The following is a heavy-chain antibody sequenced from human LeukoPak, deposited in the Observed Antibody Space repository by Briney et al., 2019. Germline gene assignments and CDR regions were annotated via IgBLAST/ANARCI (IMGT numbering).Heavy chain of an antibody. J-gene: IGHJ4*02. CDR2: INAGNGNT. CDR1: GYIFTNNA. CDR3: ARDRDLNYFDS. Sequence: ASVKVSCKASGYIFTNNAMHWVRQAPGQRLEWMGWINAGNGNTKYSQNFQGRVTITRDTSASIAYMELSSLRSEDTAVYYCARDRDLNYFDSWGQGTLDTVSS. V-gene: IGHV1-3*01.